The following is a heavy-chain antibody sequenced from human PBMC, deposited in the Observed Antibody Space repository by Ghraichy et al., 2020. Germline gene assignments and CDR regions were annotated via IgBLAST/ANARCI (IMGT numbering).Heavy chain of an antibody. Sequence: ASVKVSCKASGYTFTSYAMHWVRQAPGQRLEWMGWINAGNGNTKYSQKFQGRVTITRDTSASTAYMELSSLRSEDTAVYYCARDYCGGDCYYNWFDPWGQGTLVTVSS. CDR2: INAGNGNT. J-gene: IGHJ5*02. V-gene: IGHV1-3*01. CDR1: GYTFTSYA. CDR3: ARDYCGGDCYYNWFDP. D-gene: IGHD2-21*01.